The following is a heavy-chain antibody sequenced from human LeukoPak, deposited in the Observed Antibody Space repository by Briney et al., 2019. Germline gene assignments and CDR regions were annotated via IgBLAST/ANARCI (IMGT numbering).Heavy chain of an antibody. CDR3: AKDSAFYYIDV. CDR2: IRYNGNNQ. D-gene: IGHD3-10*01. CDR1: GFMFSSYG. Sequence: PGGSLRLSCAASGFMFSSYGMHWVRQAPGKGLEWVAFIRYNGNNQYYADSVKGRFTISRDNSKNTLYLQMNSLKGDDTAVYYCAKDSAFYYIDVWGKGTTVIISS. V-gene: IGHV3-30*02. J-gene: IGHJ6*03.